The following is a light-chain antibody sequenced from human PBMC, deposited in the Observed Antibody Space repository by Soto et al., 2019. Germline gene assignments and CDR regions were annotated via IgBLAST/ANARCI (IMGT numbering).Light chain of an antibody. CDR2: GAS. V-gene: IGKV3-15*01. Sequence: EIVMTQFPATRSVSPGERETLSCRASQSVSSNLAWYQQKPGQAPRLLIYGASTRATGIPARFSGSGSGTECTLTISSLQSEDCAVCYCEQYNTEPRLLYIFGQVTKLGIK. J-gene: IGKJ2*01. CDR1: QSVSSN. CDR3: EQYNTEPRLLYI.